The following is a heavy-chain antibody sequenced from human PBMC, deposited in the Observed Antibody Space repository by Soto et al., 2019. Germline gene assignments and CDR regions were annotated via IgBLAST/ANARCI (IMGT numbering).Heavy chain of an antibody. CDR1: GGTFSSYT. CDR3: ASSKDYDSSGYHARFDY. CDR2: IIPIFGTA. Sequence: GASVKVSCKASGGTFSSYTISWVRQAPGQGLEWMGGIIPIFGTANYAQKFQGRVTITADESTSTAYMELSSLRSEDTAVYYCASSKDYDSSGYHARFDYWGQGTLVTVSS. V-gene: IGHV1-69*13. J-gene: IGHJ4*02. D-gene: IGHD3-22*01.